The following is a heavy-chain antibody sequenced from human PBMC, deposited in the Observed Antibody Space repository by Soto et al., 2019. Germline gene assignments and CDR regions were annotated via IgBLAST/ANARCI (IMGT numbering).Heavy chain of an antibody. CDR1: GFTFTSSA. CDR2: IVVGSGNT. J-gene: IGHJ4*02. V-gene: IGHV1-58*01. CDR3: AAVNTYSGSYYNSPHLDY. Sequence: GASVKVSCKASGFTFTSSAVQWVRQARGQRLEWIGWIVVGSGNTNYAQKFQERVTITRDISTSTAYMELSSLRSEDTAVYYCAAVNTYSGSYYNSPHLDYWGQGTLVTVSS. D-gene: IGHD1-26*01.